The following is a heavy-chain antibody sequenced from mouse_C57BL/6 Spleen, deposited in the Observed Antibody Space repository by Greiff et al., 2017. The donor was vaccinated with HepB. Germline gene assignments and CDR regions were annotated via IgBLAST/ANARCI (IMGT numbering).Heavy chain of an antibody. CDR3: ARGTLYAMDY. CDR1: GFNIQNTS. V-gene: IGHV14-3*01. CDR2: IDPANGTT. Sequence: EVQLQQSVAELVRPGASVKLSCTASGFNIQNTSMHWVKQRPEQGLEWIGRIDPANGTTKYAPKFQGKATITADTSSNTAYLQLSSLTSEDTAIYYCARGTLYAMDYWGQGTSVTVSS. J-gene: IGHJ4*01. D-gene: IGHD3-3*01.